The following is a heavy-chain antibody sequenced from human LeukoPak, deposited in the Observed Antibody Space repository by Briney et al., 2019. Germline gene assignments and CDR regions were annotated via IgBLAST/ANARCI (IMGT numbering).Heavy chain of an antibody. Sequence: PSETLSLTCTVSGGSISSYYWSWIRQPPGKGLEWIGYIYYSGSTNYNPSLKSRVTMSVDTSKNQFSLKLSSVTAADTAVYYCARDGGNYDSSGNDAFDIWGQGTMVTVSS. V-gene: IGHV4-59*12. CDR1: GGSISSYY. D-gene: IGHD3-22*01. CDR2: IYYSGST. J-gene: IGHJ3*02. CDR3: ARDGGNYDSSGNDAFDI.